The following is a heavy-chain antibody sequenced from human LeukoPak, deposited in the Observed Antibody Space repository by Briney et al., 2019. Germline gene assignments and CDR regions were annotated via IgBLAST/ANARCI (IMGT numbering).Heavy chain of an antibody. Sequence: KTSGTLSLTCTVSGGSISSYYWSWIRQPPGKGLEWIGYIYYSGSTNYNPSLKSRVTISVDTSKNQFSLKLSSVTAADTAVYYCARLPGGIWDYYGMDVWGQGTTVTVSS. CDR2: IYYSGST. J-gene: IGHJ6*02. CDR1: GGSISSYY. CDR3: ARLPGGIWDYYGMDV. V-gene: IGHV4-59*08. D-gene: IGHD2-8*02.